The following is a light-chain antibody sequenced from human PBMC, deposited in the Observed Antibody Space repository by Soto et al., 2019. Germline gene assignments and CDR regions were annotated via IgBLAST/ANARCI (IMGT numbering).Light chain of an antibody. CDR3: QQRSNWVT. CDR2: TAS. V-gene: IGKV3-11*01. CDR1: QKVTTY. J-gene: IGKJ4*01. Sequence: EIVLTQSPSTLSLSPGERATLSCRASQKVTTYLAWYQQKPGQAPRLLMYTASSRASGIPARFSGSGSGTAFTLTISSLEAEDFAVYYCQQRSNWVTFGGGTKVEIK.